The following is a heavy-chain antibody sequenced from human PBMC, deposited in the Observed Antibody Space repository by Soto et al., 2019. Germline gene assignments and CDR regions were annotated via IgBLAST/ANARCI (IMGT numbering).Heavy chain of an antibody. CDR3: VRRHVSATGIDWFDP. D-gene: IGHD6-13*01. J-gene: IGHJ5*02. CDR1: RYTFTSYG. CDR2: INAANGDT. V-gene: IGHV1-3*01. Sequence: VASVKVSCKASRYTFTSYGIHWVRQAPGQRLEWMGWINAANGDTKYSPKFQGRVTITRDTSASTAYMELSSLRSEDTAVYYCVRRHVSATGIDWFDPWGQGTLVTVSS.